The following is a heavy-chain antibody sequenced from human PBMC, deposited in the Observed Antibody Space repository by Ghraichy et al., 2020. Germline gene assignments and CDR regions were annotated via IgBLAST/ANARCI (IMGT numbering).Heavy chain of an antibody. CDR2: IYYSGST. Sequence: SETLSLTCTVSGGSISSDNYYWSWIRQHPGKGLEWIGYIYYSGSTYYNPSLKSRVTILVDTSKNQFSLKLSSVTAADTAVYYCARDDPLSGGMDVWGQGTTVTVSS. J-gene: IGHJ6*02. CDR3: ARDDPLSGGMDV. V-gene: IGHV4-31*03. CDR1: GGSISSDNYY. D-gene: IGHD6-25*01.